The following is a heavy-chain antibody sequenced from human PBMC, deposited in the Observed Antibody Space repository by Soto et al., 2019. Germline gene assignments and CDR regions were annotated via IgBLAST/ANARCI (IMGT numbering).Heavy chain of an antibody. CDR2: INHSGST. CDR1: CGSFSGYY. CDR3: ARTSRFDC. V-gene: IGHV4-34*01. Sequence: QVQLQQWGAGLLKPSETLSLTCAVYCGSFSGYYWSWIRQPPGKGLEWIGEINHSGSTNYNPSLTSRVTMPVNTSTNQFSLTLSSVTAADTAVYYCARTSRFDCWGQGTLVTVSS. D-gene: IGHD6-6*01. J-gene: IGHJ4*02.